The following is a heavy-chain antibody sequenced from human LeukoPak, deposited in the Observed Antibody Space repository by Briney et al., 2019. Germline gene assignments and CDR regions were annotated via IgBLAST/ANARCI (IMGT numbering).Heavy chain of an antibody. CDR1: GGAISSYY. Sequence: PSETLSLTCIVSGGAISSYYWSWIRQPAGKGLEWIGHIYSSGSTKYNPSLKSRVTMSGDTSKNHFSLRLNSVTAADTAVYYCVRETPGLAFDIWGQGIMVTVSS. D-gene: IGHD2-2*01. CDR3: VRETPGLAFDI. V-gene: IGHV4-4*07. CDR2: IYSSGST. J-gene: IGHJ3*02.